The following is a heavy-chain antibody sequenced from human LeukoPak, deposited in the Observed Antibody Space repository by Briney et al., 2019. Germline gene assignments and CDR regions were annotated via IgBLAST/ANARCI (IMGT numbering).Heavy chain of an antibody. D-gene: IGHD2-2*03. V-gene: IGHV1-69*13. Sequence: SVKVSCKASGGTFGSYAISWVPQAPGQGLEWMGGIIPIFGTANYAQKFQGRVTITADESTGTAYMELSSLRSEDTAVYYCARCSLDIVVVANWFDPWGQGTLVTVSS. CDR1: GGTFGSYA. CDR2: IIPIFGTA. CDR3: ARCSLDIVVVANWFDP. J-gene: IGHJ5*02.